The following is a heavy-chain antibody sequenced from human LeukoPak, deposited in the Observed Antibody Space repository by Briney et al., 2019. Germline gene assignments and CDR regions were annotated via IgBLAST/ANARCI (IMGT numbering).Heavy chain of an antibody. CDR2: IYYSGST. CDR1: GVSISSYY. D-gene: IGHD5-18*01. V-gene: IGHV4-59*01. Sequence: SETLSLTCTVSGVSISSYYWSWIRQPPGKGLEWIGYIYYSGSTNYNPSLKSRVTISVDTSKNQFSLKLSSVTAADTAVYYCARDLYSYGSNWFDPWGQGTLVTVSS. CDR3: ARDLYSYGSNWFDP. J-gene: IGHJ5*02.